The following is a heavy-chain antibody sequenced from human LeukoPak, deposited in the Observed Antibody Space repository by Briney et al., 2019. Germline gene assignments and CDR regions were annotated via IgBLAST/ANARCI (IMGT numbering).Heavy chain of an antibody. Sequence: PGGSLRLSCAASGFTFSSHAMSWVRQAPGKGLEGVSAISGSGGSIYYADSVKGRFTISRDNSKNTLYLQMNGLRAEDTAVYYCAEASIATAGILDYWGQGTLVTVSS. J-gene: IGHJ4*02. CDR1: GFTFSSHA. CDR3: AEASIATAGILDY. CDR2: ISGSGGSI. V-gene: IGHV3-23*01. D-gene: IGHD6-13*01.